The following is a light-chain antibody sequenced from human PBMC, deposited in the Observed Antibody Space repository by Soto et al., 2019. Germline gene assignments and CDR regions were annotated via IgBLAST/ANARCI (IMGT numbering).Light chain of an antibody. Sequence: EIVMTQSPATLSVSPGERATLSCRASQSVNNNLVWYQQKPGLAPRLLIYVASTRATGIPARFSGSGSGTDFTLTISSLQSEDFAVYYCQQYNNWPISFGQGTKLEIK. CDR1: QSVNNN. CDR2: VAS. CDR3: QQYNNWPIS. V-gene: IGKV3-15*01. J-gene: IGKJ2*03.